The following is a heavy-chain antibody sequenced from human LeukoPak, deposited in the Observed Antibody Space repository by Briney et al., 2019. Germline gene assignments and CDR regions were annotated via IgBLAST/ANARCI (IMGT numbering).Heavy chain of an antibody. D-gene: IGHD1-7*01. J-gene: IGHJ6*02. CDR2: TYYSGST. CDR3: ARDNWNYGSSMDV. CDR1: GGSVSSYY. V-gene: IGHV4-59*02. Sequence: PSETLSLTCTVSGGSVSSYYWSWIRQPPGKGLKWIGYTYYSGSTNYNPSLKSRVTISVDTSKNQFSLKLSSVTAADTAVYHCARDNWNYGSSMDVWGQGTTVTVSS.